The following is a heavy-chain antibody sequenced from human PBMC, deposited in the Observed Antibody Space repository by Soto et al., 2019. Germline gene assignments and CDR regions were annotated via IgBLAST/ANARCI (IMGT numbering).Heavy chain of an antibody. CDR3: AKLMTTVNYYYYGMDV. Sequence: SGGSLRLSCAASGFTFSSYAMSWVRQAPGKGLEWVSAISGSGGSTYYADSVKGRFTISRDNTKNTLYLQMNCLRAEDTAVYYCAKLMTTVNYYYYGMDVWGQGTTVTVSS. D-gene: IGHD4-17*01. CDR2: ISGSGGST. V-gene: IGHV3-23*01. J-gene: IGHJ6*02. CDR1: GFTFSSYA.